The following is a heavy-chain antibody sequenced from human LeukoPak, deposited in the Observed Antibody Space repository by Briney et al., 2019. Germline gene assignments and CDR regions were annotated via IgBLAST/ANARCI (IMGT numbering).Heavy chain of an antibody. V-gene: IGHV3-7*01. Sequence: PGGSLRLSCAASGFTFSAYWMSWVRQAPGKGLEWVANIREDGSEKYYVDSVKGQFTISRDNAKNSLSLQMDSLRAEDTAVYYCARDLAGHYYGSGSSFDYWGQGTLVTVSS. J-gene: IGHJ4*02. D-gene: IGHD3-10*01. CDR3: ARDLAGHYYGSGSSFDY. CDR1: GFTFSAYW. CDR2: IREDGSEK.